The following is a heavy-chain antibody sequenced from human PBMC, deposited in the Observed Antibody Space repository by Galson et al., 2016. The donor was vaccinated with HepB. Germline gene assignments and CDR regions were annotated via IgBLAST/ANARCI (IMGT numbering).Heavy chain of an antibody. CDR2: ISFDGSNT. J-gene: IGHJ4*02. V-gene: IGHV3-30-3*01. D-gene: IGHD3-16*02. Sequence: SLILSSSAPGFPLSSYPMHSARPPPGKTLEWVAVISFDGSNTFYADSVKGRFTISSDNSKNTHYLQMNSLRAEDTAVYYCARDDDYVWGTYRYTRTVPQYYFDYWGQGTLVTVSS. CDR3: ARDDDYVWGTYRYTRTVPQYYFDY. CDR1: GFPLSSYP.